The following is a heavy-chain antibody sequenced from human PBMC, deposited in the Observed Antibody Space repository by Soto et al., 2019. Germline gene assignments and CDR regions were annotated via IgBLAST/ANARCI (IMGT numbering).Heavy chain of an antibody. CDR1: GFTFDDYA. CDR2: ISWNSGSI. V-gene: IGHV3-9*01. D-gene: IGHD4-17*01. Sequence: EVQLVESGGGLVQPGRSLRLSCAASGFTFDDYAMHWVRQAPGKGLEWVSGISWNSGSIGYADSVKGRFTISRDNAKNSLYLQMSSPRAEDTGLYYCAKGPPYGDYSPWYFDLWGRGTLVTVSS. CDR3: AKGPPYGDYSPWYFDL. J-gene: IGHJ2*01.